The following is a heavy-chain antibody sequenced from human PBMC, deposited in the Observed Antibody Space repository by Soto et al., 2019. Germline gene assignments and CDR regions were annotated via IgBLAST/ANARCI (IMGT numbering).Heavy chain of an antibody. CDR2: IRSKANSYAT. Sequence: EVQLVESGGGLVQPGGSLKLSCAASGFTFSGSAMHWVRQASGKGLEWVGRIRSKANSYATAYAASVKGRFTISRDDSKNTAYLQMNSLKTEDTAVYYCTRYCSSTSCYGPGDYWGQGTLVTVSS. CDR3: TRYCSSTSCYGPGDY. CDR1: GFTFSGSA. J-gene: IGHJ4*02. V-gene: IGHV3-73*02. D-gene: IGHD2-2*01.